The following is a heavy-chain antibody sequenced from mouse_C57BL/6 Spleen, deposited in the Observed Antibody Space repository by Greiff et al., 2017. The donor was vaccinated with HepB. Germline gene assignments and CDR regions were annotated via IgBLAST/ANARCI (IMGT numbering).Heavy chain of an antibody. CDR1: GYTFTDYE. CDR3: TRGNWYYAMDY. Sequence: QVQLQQSGAELVRPGASVTLSCKASGYTFTDYEMHWVKQTPVHGLEWIGAIDPETGGTAYNQKFKGKAILTADKSSSTAYMELRSLTSEDSAVYYCTRGNWYYAMDYWGQGTSVTVSS. D-gene: IGHD4-1*01. V-gene: IGHV1-15*01. CDR2: IDPETGGT. J-gene: IGHJ4*01.